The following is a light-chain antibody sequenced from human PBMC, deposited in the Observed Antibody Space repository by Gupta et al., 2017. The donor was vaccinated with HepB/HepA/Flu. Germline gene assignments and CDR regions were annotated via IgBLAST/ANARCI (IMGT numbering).Light chain of an antibody. CDR3: QQRSHWPPLFT. Sequence: EIVLTQSPATLSLSPGERATLSCRASQSFDNYLAWYQQKPGQAPRLLIYDASNRATGIQARFSGSGDGTDFTLTISSREPEDFAVYYCQQRSHWPPLFTFGHGTKVDIK. J-gene: IGKJ3*01. CDR2: DAS. V-gene: IGKV3-11*01. CDR1: QSFDNY.